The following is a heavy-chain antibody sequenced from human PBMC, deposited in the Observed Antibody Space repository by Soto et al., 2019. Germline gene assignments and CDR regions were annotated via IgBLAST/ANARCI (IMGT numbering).Heavy chain of an antibody. CDR3: ARVPLRRMGRAAAGPRAFDY. D-gene: IGHD6-13*01. V-gene: IGHV1-2*02. CDR2: INPNSGGT. CDR1: GYTFTGYY. Sequence: GASVKVSCKASGYTFTGYYMHWVRQAPGQGLEWMGWINPNSGGTNYAQKFQGRVTMTRDTSISTAYMELSRLRSDDTAVYYCARVPLRRMGRAAAGPRAFDYWGQGTLVTVSS. J-gene: IGHJ4*02.